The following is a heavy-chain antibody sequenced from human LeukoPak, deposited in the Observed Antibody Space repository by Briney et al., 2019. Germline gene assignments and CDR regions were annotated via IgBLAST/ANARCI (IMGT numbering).Heavy chain of an antibody. J-gene: IGHJ4*02. CDR3: ANGGYCSGGSCYSGPALDYFDY. D-gene: IGHD2-15*01. V-gene: IGHV3-23*01. Sequence: GGSLRLSCAASGFTFSSYAMSWVRQAPGKGLEWVSAISGSGGSTYYADSVKGRFTISRDNSTNTLYLQMNSLRAEDTAVYYCANGGYCSGGSCYSGPALDYFDYWGQGTLVTVSS. CDR2: ISGSGGST. CDR1: GFTFSSYA.